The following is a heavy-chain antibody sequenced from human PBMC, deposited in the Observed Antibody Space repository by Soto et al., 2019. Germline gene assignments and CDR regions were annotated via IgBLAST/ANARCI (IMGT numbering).Heavy chain of an antibody. Sequence: QVQLVESGGGVVQPGRSLRLSCAASGFTFSSYAMHWVRQAPGKGLEWVAVISYDGSNKYYADSVKGRFTISRDNSKNTLYLQMNSLRAEDTAVYYCAREGGVGWEPLDYWGQGTLVTVSS. V-gene: IGHV3-30-3*01. CDR3: AREGGVGWEPLDY. CDR2: ISYDGSNK. CDR1: GFTFSSYA. D-gene: IGHD1-26*01. J-gene: IGHJ4*02.